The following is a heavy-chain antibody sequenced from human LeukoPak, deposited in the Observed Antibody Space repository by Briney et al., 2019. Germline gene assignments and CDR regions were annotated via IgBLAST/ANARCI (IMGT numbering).Heavy chain of an antibody. Sequence: SETLSLTCAVYGGSFSGYYWSWIRQPPGKGLEWIGEINRSGSTNYNPSLKSRVTISVDTSKNQFSLKLSSVTAADTAVYYCARVEDSSGWYIDYWGQGTLVTVSS. CDR3: ARVEDSSGWYIDY. CDR1: GGSFSGYY. D-gene: IGHD6-19*01. J-gene: IGHJ4*02. V-gene: IGHV4-34*01. CDR2: INRSGST.